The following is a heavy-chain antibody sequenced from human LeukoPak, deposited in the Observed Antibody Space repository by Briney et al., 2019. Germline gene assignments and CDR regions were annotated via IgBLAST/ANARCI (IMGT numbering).Heavy chain of an antibody. V-gene: IGHV3-21*01. D-gene: IGHD6-13*01. CDR1: GFSFSIYT. Sequence: GGSLRLSCAASGFSFSIYTMNWVRQAPGKGLEWVSSISSTSSQIYYADSVKGRFTISRDNAKKSLYLHMNSLRAEDTAVYYCAKDRGFSSSWYTPMVYYYYGMDVWGQGTTVTVSS. CDR2: ISSTSSQI. J-gene: IGHJ6*02. CDR3: AKDRGFSSSWYTPMVYYYYGMDV.